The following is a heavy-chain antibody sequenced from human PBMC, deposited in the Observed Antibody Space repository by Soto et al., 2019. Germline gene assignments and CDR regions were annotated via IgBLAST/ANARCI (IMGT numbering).Heavy chain of an antibody. CDR3: AAEIDATTVTSLDY. Sequence: ASVKVSCKASGYLFTTYAIHWVRQAPGQTPEWMGWINAGNGNTKFTEKFHRRVTITTDRSASTAYMELSSLRSEDTTVYYCAAEIDATTVTSLDYWGQGTLVTVSS. V-gene: IGHV1-3*01. D-gene: IGHD4-17*01. CDR1: GYLFTTYA. CDR2: INAGNGNT. J-gene: IGHJ4*02.